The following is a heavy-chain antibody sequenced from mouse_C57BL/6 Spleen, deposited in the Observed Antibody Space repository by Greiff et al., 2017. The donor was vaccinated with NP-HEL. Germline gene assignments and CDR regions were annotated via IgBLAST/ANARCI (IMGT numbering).Heavy chain of an antibody. CDR2: IYPGNSDT. V-gene: IGHV1-5*01. CDR1: GYTFTSYW. D-gene: IGHD2-3*01. Sequence: VQLKESGTVLARPGASVKMSCKTSGYTFTSYWMHWVKQRPGQGLEWIGAIYPGNSDTSYNQKFKGKAKLTAVTSASTAYMELSSLTNEDSAVYYCTRPLYDGYYPWFAYWGQGTLVTVSA. CDR3: TRPLYDGYYPWFAY. J-gene: IGHJ3*01.